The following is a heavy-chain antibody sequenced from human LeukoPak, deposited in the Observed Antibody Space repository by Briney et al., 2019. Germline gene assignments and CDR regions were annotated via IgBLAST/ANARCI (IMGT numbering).Heavy chain of an antibody. Sequence: KTGGSLRLSCAASGFTFSSYTMNWVRQAPGKGLEWVSSISSGSSYIYYADSVKGRSTISRDNAKNSMYLQMNSLRAEDTAMYYCVREIYCSSSSCSDYWGQGTLVTVSS. CDR3: VREIYCSSSSCSDY. J-gene: IGHJ4*02. CDR2: ISSGSSYI. CDR1: GFTFSSYT. D-gene: IGHD2-2*01. V-gene: IGHV3-21*06.